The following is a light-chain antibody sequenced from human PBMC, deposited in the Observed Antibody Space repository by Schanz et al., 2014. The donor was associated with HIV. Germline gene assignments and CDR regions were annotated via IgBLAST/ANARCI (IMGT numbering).Light chain of an antibody. Sequence: QSALTQPASVSGSLGQSITISCTGTSGDVGRYDYVSWYQQHPGQAPKLLIYDVTYRPSGISNRFSGSKSAYTASLTISGLQPEDEADYYCCSYAGSSTFVVFGGGTKLTVL. CDR3: CSYAGSSTFVV. J-gene: IGLJ2*01. CDR2: DVT. V-gene: IGLV2-14*03. CDR1: SGDVGRYDY.